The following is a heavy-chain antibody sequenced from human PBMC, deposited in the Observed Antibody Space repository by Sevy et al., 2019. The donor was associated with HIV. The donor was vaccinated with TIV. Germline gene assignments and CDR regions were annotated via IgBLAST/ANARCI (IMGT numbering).Heavy chain of an antibody. V-gene: IGHV3-23*01. CDR1: GFNFNIYS. J-gene: IGHJ4*02. D-gene: IGHD2-8*01. Sequence: GGSLRLSCAVSGFNFNIYSMSWVRQAPGKGLEWVSTLSFGCGKINYADSVKGRFIISRDDSKNTLYLQMNSLRAEDTAVYFGAREGCTRPHDYWGQGTLVTVYS. CDR3: AREGCTRPHDY. CDR2: LSFGCGKI.